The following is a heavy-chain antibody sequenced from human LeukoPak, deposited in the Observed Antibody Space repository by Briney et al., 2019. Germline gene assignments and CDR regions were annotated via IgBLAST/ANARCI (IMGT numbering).Heavy chain of an antibody. D-gene: IGHD2-15*01. J-gene: IGHJ3*01. CDR2: ISGNGAVT. CDR1: GLTFSGYS. Sequence: GGSLRLSCAASGLTFSGYSMSWVRQAPGKGLEWVSAISGNGAVTYHTDSAGGRSTISRDNSKSTLYLQMDSLRADDQALYYCSKGIRYCGGGTCSIVPDSFDVWGEGTRVTVSS. V-gene: IGHV3-23*01. CDR3: SKGIRYCGGGTCSIVPDSFDV.